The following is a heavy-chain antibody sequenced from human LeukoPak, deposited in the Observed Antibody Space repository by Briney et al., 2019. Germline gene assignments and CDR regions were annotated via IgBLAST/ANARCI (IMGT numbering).Heavy chain of an antibody. D-gene: IGHD3-22*01. CDR1: GRSFSGYY. V-gene: IGHV4-34*01. CDR3: ARVIYGYYFTGAFDI. CDR2: INHSGST. J-gene: IGHJ3*02. Sequence: SETLSLTCAVYGRSFSGYYWSWIRQPPGKGLEWIGEINHSGSTNYNPSLKSRVTISVDTSKNQFSLKLSSVTAADTAVYYCARVIYGYYFTGAFDIWGQGTMVTVSS.